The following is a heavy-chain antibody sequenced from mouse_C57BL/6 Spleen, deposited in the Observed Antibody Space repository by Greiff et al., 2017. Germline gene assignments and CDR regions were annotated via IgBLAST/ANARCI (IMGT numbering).Heavy chain of an antibody. D-gene: IGHD1-1*01. CDR2: IDPSDSYT. V-gene: IGHV1-59*01. Sequence: VQLQQPGAELVRPGTSVKLSCKASGYTFTSYWMHWVKQRPGQGLEWIGVIDPSDSYTNYNQKFKGKATLTVDTSSSTAYMQLSSLTSDDSAVYYCASGDYYGSSYWFAYWGQGTLVTVSA. J-gene: IGHJ3*01. CDR1: GYTFTSYW. CDR3: ASGDYYGSSYWFAY.